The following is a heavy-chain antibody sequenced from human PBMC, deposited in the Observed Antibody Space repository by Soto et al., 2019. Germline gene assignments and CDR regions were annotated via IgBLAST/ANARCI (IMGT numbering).Heavy chain of an antibody. Sequence: SLRLSCAASGFTFSSYAMSWVRQAPGKGLEWVSGISFSGGTTYYADSVKGRFTISRDNSKNTLYLQVNSLRAEDTAVYYCAKDQEAAGPLSRYFQYSGRGTLVTVSS. V-gene: IGHV3-23*01. J-gene: IGHJ1*01. CDR3: AKDQEAAGPLSRYFQY. CDR2: ISFSGGTT. D-gene: IGHD6-13*01. CDR1: GFTFSSYA.